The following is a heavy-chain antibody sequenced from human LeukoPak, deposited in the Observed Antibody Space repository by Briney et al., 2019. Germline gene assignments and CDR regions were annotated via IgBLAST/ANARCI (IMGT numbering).Heavy chain of an antibody. D-gene: IGHD3-10*01. Sequence: ASVKVSCKASGYTFTGYYILWVRQAPGQGLECVGWINPHSGVTTYAQNFQGRVTMTRDASISKAYLELIGLKSNDTAVYYCARNYGSGDFDHWGQGTLVTVSS. CDR2: INPHSGVT. CDR1: GYTFTGYY. CDR3: ARNYGSGDFDH. V-gene: IGHV1-2*02. J-gene: IGHJ4*02.